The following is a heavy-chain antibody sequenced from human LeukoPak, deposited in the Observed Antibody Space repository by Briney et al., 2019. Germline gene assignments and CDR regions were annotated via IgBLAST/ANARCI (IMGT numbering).Heavy chain of an antibody. CDR3: ARDGSNFYFDY. J-gene: IGHJ4*02. Sequence: PGGSLRLSCAASGFTFSSTSMNWVRQTPGKGLEWVSIIYINAGTTHYADSVKGRFIISRDNSENTVYLQMNNLRADDSAVYYCARDGSNFYFDYWGQGALVTVSS. CDR2: IYINAGTT. V-gene: IGHV3-66*01. D-gene: IGHD5-24*01. CDR1: GFTFSSTS.